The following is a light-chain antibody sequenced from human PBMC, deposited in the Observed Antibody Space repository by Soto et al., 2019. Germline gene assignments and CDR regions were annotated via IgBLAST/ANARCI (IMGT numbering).Light chain of an antibody. CDR2: WAS. CDR3: QQCYTTPPT. V-gene: IGKV4-1*01. J-gene: IGKJ4*01. CDR1: QTLLYRSNNKNY. Sequence: DIVMTQSPDSLAVSLGERATINCKSSQTLLYRSNNKNYLAWYQQKPGQPPKLLIYWASTRESGVPDRFSSSGSGTDFTLTISSLQAEDVAVYYCQQCYTTPPTFGGGTKVEIK.